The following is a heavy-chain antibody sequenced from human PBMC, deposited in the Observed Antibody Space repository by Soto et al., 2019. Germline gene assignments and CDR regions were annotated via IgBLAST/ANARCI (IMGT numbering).Heavy chain of an antibody. CDR3: AKAQVLSLGYSYGYPLREPQTKGYYYYGMDV. CDR1: GFTFSSYG. CDR2: ISYDGSNK. V-gene: IGHV3-30*18. Sequence: GGSLRLSCAASGFTFSSYGMHWVRQAPGKGLEWVAVISYDGSNKYYADSVKGRFTISRDNSKNTLYLQMNSLRAEDTAVYYCAKAQVLSLGYSYGYPLREPQTKGYYYYGMDVWGQGTTVTVSS. J-gene: IGHJ6*02. D-gene: IGHD5-18*01.